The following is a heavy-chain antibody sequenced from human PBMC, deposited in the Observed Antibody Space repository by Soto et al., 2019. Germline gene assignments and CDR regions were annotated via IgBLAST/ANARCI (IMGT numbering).Heavy chain of an antibody. CDR3: ARYTTRDYDFWSGAKEYYYYYGMDV. Sequence: GESLKISCKGSGYSFTSYWISWVRQMPGKGLEWMGRIDPSDSYTNYSPSFQGHVTISADKSISTAYLQWSSLKASDTAMYYCARYTTRDYDFWSGAKEYYYYYGMDVWGQGTTVTVSS. D-gene: IGHD3-3*01. CDR1: GYSFTSYW. J-gene: IGHJ6*02. CDR2: IDPSDSYT. V-gene: IGHV5-10-1*01.